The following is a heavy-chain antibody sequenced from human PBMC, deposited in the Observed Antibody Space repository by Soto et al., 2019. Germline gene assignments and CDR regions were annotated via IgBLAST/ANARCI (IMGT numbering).Heavy chain of an antibody. J-gene: IGHJ5*02. CDR1: GGTFSSYA. V-gene: IGHV1-69*10. CDR2: IIPLLGIA. CDR3: ARTPLLYYYDSSGTPGWFDP. Sequence: ASVKVSCKASGGTFSSYAISWVRQAPGQGLEWMGGIIPLLGIANYAQKFQGRVTITADKSTRTAYMELSSLRSEDTAVYYCARTPLLYYYDSSGTPGWFDPWGQGTLVTVSS. D-gene: IGHD3-22*01.